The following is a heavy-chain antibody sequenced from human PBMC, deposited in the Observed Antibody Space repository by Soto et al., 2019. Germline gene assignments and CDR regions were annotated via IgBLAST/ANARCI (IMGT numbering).Heavy chain of an antibody. V-gene: IGHV4-59*01. J-gene: IGHJ5*02. CDR2: IYYSGST. CDR1: GGSISSYY. D-gene: IGHD3-10*01. Sequence: PSETLSLTCTVSGGSISSYYWSWIRQPPGKGLEWIGYIYYSGSTNYNPSLKSRVTISVDTSKNQFSLKLSSVTAADTAVYYCASFTMVRGAFDPWGQGTLVTVSS. CDR3: ASFTMVRGAFDP.